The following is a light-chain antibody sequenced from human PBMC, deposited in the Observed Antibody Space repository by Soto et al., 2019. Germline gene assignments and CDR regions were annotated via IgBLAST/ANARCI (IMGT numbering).Light chain of an antibody. CDR2: DTS. J-gene: IGKJ5*01. CDR3: HQRTNGPIT. V-gene: IGKV3-11*01. Sequence: ETRLTPSRASLSLSPGEEATLSWSSSQSVDSYLAWYQQKPGQAPRLLIYDTSNRATGIPARFSGSGSGTDFTLTINSLEPEDFEVYYCHQRTNGPITFGQGTRMEIK. CDR1: QSVDSY.